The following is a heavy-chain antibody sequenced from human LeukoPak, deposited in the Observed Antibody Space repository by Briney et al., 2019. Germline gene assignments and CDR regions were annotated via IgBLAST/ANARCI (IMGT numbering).Heavy chain of an antibody. CDR3: ARDYYDSSGYYYSFDY. V-gene: IGHV4-59*12. CDR2: IYHSGST. J-gene: IGHJ4*02. Sequence: SETLSLTCTVSGGSINNSYWTWIRQPPGKGLEWIGSIYHSGSTYYNPSLKSRVTISVDTSKNQFSLKLSSVTAADTAVYYCARDYYDSSGYYYSFDYWGQGTLVTVSS. CDR1: GGSINNSY. D-gene: IGHD3-22*01.